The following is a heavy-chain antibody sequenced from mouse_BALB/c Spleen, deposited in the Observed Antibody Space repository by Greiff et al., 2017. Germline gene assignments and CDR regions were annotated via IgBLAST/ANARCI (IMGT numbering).Heavy chain of an antibody. CDR3: ARWFPDAMDY. Sequence: EVQLVESGGGLVQPGGSRKLSCAASGFTFSSFGMHWVRQAPEKGLEWVAYISSGSSTIYYADTVKGRFTISRDNPKNTLFLQMTSLRSEDTAMYYCARWFPDAMDYWGQGTSVTVSS. CDR1: GFTFSSFG. V-gene: IGHV5-17*02. D-gene: IGHD2-2*01. J-gene: IGHJ4*01. CDR2: ISSGSSTI.